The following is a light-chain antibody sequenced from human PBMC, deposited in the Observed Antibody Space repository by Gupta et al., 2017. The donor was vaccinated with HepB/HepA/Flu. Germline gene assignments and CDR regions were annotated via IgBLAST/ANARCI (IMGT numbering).Light chain of an antibody. CDR3: QSYDTSLSGPVV. V-gene: IGLV1-40*01. J-gene: IGLJ2*01. CDR2: DND. CDR1: SSNIGAGYD. Sequence: QSVLTQPPSVSGAPGQRVTISCTGSSSNIGAGYDVHWYQHLPGTAPKLLIYDNDNRPSGVPDRFSGSKSGTSASLAITGLQAEDEADCYCQSYDTSLSGPVVFGGGTKLTVL.